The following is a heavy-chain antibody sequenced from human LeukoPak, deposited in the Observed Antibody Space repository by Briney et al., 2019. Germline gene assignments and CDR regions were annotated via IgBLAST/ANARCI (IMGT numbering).Heavy chain of an antibody. CDR1: EFTFSSYS. V-gene: IGHV3-21*01. D-gene: IGHD3-10*01. CDR3: ARDLSQDGSGSYYPYFDY. Sequence: PGGSLRLSCAASEFTFSSYSMNWVRQAPGKGLEWVSFISSSSDYIYYADSVKGRFTISRDNAKNSLYLQMNGLRAEDTAVYYCARDLSQDGSGSYYPYFDYWGQGTLVTVSS. CDR2: ISSSSDYI. J-gene: IGHJ4*02.